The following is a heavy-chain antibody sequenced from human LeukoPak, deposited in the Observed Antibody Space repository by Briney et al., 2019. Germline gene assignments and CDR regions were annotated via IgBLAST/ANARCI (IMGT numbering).Heavy chain of an antibody. J-gene: IGHJ4*02. D-gene: IGHD6-6*01. V-gene: IGHV4-59*02. Sequence: SETLSLTCTVPGGSVSRYYWNWIRQSPGKGLEWIGYVYDSGSISFNPSLKSRVTISIDTSKNQFSLKMTSVTAADTAVYYCARGWSASSYFGYWGQGTLVTVSS. CDR2: VYDSGSI. CDR3: ARGWSASSYFGY. CDR1: GGSVSRYY.